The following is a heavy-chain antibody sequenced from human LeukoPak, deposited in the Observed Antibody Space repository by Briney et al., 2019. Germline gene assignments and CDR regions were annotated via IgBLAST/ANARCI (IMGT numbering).Heavy chain of an antibody. CDR2: IYTSGST. CDR1: GGSISSSCYC. CDR3: ARGRYYDSSGYHPPDY. Sequence: PSETLSLTCTVSGGSISSSCYCCSRLRQPAGKGLEWIGRIYTSGSTNYNPSLKSRVTISVDTSKNQFSLKLSSVTAADTAVYYCARGRYYDSSGYHPPDYWGQGTLVTVSS. J-gene: IGHJ4*02. V-gene: IGHV4-61*02. D-gene: IGHD3-22*01.